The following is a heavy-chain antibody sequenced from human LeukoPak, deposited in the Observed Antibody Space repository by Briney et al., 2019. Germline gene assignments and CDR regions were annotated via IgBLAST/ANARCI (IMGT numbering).Heavy chain of an antibody. V-gene: IGHV3-74*01. J-gene: IGHJ4*02. Sequence: GGSLRLSCAASGFTFSNYAMSWVRQAPGKGLEWVSRINSDGSSLSYAHSVKGRFTISRDNAKNTLYLQMNSLRAEDTAVYYCARAYYDSSGLWGTGYWGQGTLVTVSS. CDR3: ARAYYDSSGLWGTGY. CDR1: GFTFSNYA. CDR2: INSDGSSL. D-gene: IGHD3-22*01.